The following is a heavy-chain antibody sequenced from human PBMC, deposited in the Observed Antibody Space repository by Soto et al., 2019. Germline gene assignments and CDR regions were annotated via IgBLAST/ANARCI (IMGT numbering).Heavy chain of an antibody. V-gene: IGHV5-51*01. J-gene: IGHJ3*02. D-gene: IGHD3-22*01. CDR3: ARQGHYYYDSSGYYPGAAFDI. Sequence: PGESRKISCKGSGYSFTSYWIGWVRQMPGKGLEWMGIIYPGDSDTRYSPSFQGQVTISADKSISTAYLQWSSLKASDTAMYYCARQGHYYYDSSGYYPGAAFDIWGQGTMVTVSS. CDR2: IYPGDSDT. CDR1: GYSFTSYW.